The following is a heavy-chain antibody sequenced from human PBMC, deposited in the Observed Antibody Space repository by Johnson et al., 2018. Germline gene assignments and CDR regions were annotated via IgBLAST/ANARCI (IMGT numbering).Heavy chain of an antibody. Sequence: VQLVECGGGLVKPGGSLRLSCAASGFTFSNAWMNWVRQAPGKGLEWVGRIKSQTDGGTTEYAAPVKGRFTIARVDSKNTLELQMNSLKTEDTAVYYCTTGITMVRGVIISDYYMDVWGKGTTVTVSS. J-gene: IGHJ6*03. D-gene: IGHD3-10*01. CDR3: TTGITMVRGVIISDYYMDV. V-gene: IGHV3-15*07. CDR1: GFTFSNAW. CDR2: IKSQTDGGTT.